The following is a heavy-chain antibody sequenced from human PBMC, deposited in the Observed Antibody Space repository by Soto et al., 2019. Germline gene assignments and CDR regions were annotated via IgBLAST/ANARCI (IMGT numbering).Heavy chain of an antibody. D-gene: IGHD6-13*01. V-gene: IGHV4-59*01. CDR1: GGSMTNYF. J-gene: IGHJ5*02. Sequence: LSLTCNVSGGSMTNYFWSWIRQPPGKGLEWIGYIHDSGNTNYNPSLKSRVFISVDTSRNQFSLKLSSVTAADTAVYYCARVEAQQPLGNWFDPWGQGTLVTVSS. CDR2: IHDSGNT. CDR3: ARVEAQQPLGNWFDP.